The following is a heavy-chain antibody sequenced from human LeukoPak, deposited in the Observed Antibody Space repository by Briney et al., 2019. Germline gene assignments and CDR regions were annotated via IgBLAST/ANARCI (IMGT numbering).Heavy chain of an antibody. J-gene: IGHJ4*02. CDR3: ARDAWFGAGRTFDY. Sequence: SETLSLTCSVSGDSISSGSYYWSWIRQPAGKGLEWIGRIYTSGSTNYIPSLKSRLTISVDTSKNQFSLRLSSVTAADTAVYYCARDAWFGAGRTFDYWGQGTLVTVSS. D-gene: IGHD3-10*01. CDR1: GDSISSGSYY. CDR2: IYTSGST. V-gene: IGHV4-61*02.